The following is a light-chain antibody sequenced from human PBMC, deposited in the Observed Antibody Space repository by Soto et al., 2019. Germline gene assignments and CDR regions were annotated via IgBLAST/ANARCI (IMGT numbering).Light chain of an antibody. V-gene: IGLV2-14*03. CDR1: SNDVGAYNY. Sequence: QSALTQPASVSGSPGQSITVSFTGTSNDVGAYNYVSWYQQHPGTAPKLMIYDVSNRPSGVSNRFSGSKSGNTASLTISGLQAEDEADYYCTSYTSSRTYVFGTGTKLTVL. CDR3: TSYTSSRTYV. J-gene: IGLJ1*01. CDR2: DVS.